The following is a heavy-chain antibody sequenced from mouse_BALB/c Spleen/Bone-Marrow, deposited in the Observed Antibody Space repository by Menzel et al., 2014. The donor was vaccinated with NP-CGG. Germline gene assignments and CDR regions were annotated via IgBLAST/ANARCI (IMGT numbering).Heavy chain of an antibody. D-gene: IGHD2-1*01. CDR1: GYTFTSYW. V-gene: IGHV1-87*01. CDR2: IYPGDGDT. Sequence: VKLVESGAELARPGASVKLSCKASGYTFTSYWMQWVKQRPGQGLEWIGAIYPGDGDTRYTQKFKGKATLTADKSSSTAYMQLSSLASEDSAVYYCARSGNYWYFDVWGAGTTVTASS. CDR3: ARSGNYWYFDV. J-gene: IGHJ1*01.